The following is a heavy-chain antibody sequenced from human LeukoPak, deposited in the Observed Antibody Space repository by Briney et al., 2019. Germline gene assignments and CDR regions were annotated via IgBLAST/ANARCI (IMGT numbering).Heavy chain of an antibody. V-gene: IGHV3-11*04. CDR2: ISSSGSTI. CDR1: GFTFSDYY. D-gene: IGHD1-26*01. CDR3: ARDGPRVGATGFDP. Sequence: PGGALRLSCAASGFTFSDYYMSWIGQARAKGLEGVSYISSSGSTIYYADSVKGRFTISRDNAKNSLYLQMNSLRAEDTAVYYSARDGPRVGATGFDPCGQGTLVTVSS. J-gene: IGHJ5*02.